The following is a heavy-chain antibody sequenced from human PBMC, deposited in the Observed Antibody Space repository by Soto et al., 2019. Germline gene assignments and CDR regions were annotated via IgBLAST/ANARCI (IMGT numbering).Heavy chain of an antibody. Sequence: GSLGLSCAASAFSFSTYDMNGVRQAPGKGLEWVSFIGTAAVTRYYADSVEGRFTVSRDNARNTLYLHMSSLRAEDTAIYYCAREGYAYYFDLWGQGTQVTVSS. J-gene: IGHJ4*02. CDR1: AFSFSTYD. CDR2: IGTAAVTR. V-gene: IGHV3-48*03. D-gene: IGHD5-12*01. CDR3: AREGYAYYFDL.